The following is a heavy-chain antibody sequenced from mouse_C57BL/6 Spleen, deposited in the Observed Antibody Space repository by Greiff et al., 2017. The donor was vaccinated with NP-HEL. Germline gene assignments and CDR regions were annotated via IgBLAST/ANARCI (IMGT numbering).Heavy chain of an antibody. J-gene: IGHJ3*01. D-gene: IGHD2-4*01. CDR3: AREKDYDGAWFAY. CDR1: GYTFTSYT. CDR2: INPSSGYT. V-gene: IGHV1-4*01. Sequence: QVQLQQSGAELARPGASVKMSCKASGYTFTSYTMHWVKQRPGQGLEWIGYINPSSGYTKYNQKFKDKATLTADKSSSTAYMQLRSLTSEDSAVYYCAREKDYDGAWFAYWGQGTLVTVSA.